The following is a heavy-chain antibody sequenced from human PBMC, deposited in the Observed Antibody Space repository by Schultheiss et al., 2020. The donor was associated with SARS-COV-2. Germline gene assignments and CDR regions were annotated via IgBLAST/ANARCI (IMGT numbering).Heavy chain of an antibody. CDR2: ISWNSGSI. CDR1: GFTFSSYA. D-gene: IGHD3-10*01. CDR3: AKSSGSYTGGMDV. J-gene: IGHJ6*02. Sequence: SLKISCAASGFTFSSYAMHWVRQAPGKGLEWVSGISWNSGSIGYADSVKGRFTISRDNAKNSLYLQMNSLRAEDTALYYCAKSSGSYTGGMDVWGQGTTVTVSS. V-gene: IGHV3-9*01.